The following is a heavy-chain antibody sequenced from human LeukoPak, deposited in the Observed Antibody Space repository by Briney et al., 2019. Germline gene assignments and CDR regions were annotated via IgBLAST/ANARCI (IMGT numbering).Heavy chain of an antibody. D-gene: IGHD5-18*01. Sequence: PGGSLRLSCAASGFTFSSYAMSWVRQAPGKGLEWVSAISGSGGSTYYADSVKGRFTISRDNSKNTLYLQMNSLRAEDTAVYYCAKAPWGRYSYGLDYWGQGTLVTVSS. J-gene: IGHJ4*02. CDR3: AKAPWGRYSYGLDY. V-gene: IGHV3-23*01. CDR2: ISGSGGST. CDR1: GFTFSSYA.